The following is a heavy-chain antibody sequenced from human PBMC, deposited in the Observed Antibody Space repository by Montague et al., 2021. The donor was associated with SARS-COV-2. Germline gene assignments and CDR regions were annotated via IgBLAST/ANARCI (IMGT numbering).Heavy chain of an antibody. V-gene: IGHV6-1*01. Sequence: CAISGDSVAVKSAAWKSNKHSPASGPDRQGRTYYRSKWYYEYAVSLKSRITINPDTSKNQFSLQVKSMTPEDTAVYYCALAVAGRGGYDYWGQGTLVTVS. CDR2: TYYRSKWYY. CDR1: GDSVAVKSAA. J-gene: IGHJ4*02. CDR3: ALAVAGRGGYDY. D-gene: IGHD6-19*01.